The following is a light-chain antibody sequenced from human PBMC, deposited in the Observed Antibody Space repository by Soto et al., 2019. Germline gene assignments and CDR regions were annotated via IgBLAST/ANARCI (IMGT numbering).Light chain of an antibody. CDR3: SSYTSSSTLHVV. CDR1: SSDVGGYNY. CDR2: DVS. V-gene: IGLV2-14*01. Sequence: QSALTQPASVSGSPGQSITISCTGTSSDVGGYNYVSWYQQHPGKAPKVMIYDVSNRASGVSNRFSGSKSGNTASLTISGLQAEDEADYYCSSYTSSSTLHVVFGGGTKVTVL. J-gene: IGLJ2*01.